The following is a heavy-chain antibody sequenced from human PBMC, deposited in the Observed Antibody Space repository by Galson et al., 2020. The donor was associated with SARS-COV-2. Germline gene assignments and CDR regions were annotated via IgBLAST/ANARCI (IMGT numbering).Heavy chain of an antibody. D-gene: IGHD2-8*02. Sequence: GGSLRLSCEASGLTFSFYAMSWVRQVPGKGPEWVSGISGSGDSTYYADSVKGRFTISRDNSKNTLFLQMNSLRAEDMAAYYCAKNKRDLLDAFDIWGQGTMVTVSS. CDR1: GLTFSFYA. CDR2: ISGSGDST. CDR3: AKNKRDLLDAFDI. J-gene: IGHJ3*02. V-gene: IGHV3-23*01.